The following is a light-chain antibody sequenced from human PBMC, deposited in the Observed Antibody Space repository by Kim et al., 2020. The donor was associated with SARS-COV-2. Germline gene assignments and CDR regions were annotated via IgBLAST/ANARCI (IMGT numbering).Light chain of an antibody. Sequence: LTQPPSASGTPGQRVTISCSGSSSNIGSNYVYWYQQLPGTAPKLLIYRNNQRPSGVPDRFSGSKSGTSASLAISGLRSEDEADYYCAAWDDSLSGWVFGGGTQLTVL. CDR3: AAWDDSLSGWV. J-gene: IGLJ3*02. V-gene: IGLV1-47*01. CDR1: SSNIGSNY. CDR2: RNN.